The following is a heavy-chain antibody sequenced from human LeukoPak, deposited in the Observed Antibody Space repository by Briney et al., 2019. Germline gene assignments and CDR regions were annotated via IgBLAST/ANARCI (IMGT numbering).Heavy chain of an antibody. D-gene: IGHD4-17*01. CDR2: IKQDGSEK. Sequence: GGSLRLSCAASGFTVSSNYMSWVRQAPGKGLEWVANIKQDGSEKYYVDSVKGRFTISRDNAKNSLYLQMNSLRAEDTAVYYCAGFYGAKDAFDIWGQGTMVTVSS. CDR1: GFTVSSNY. CDR3: AGFYGAKDAFDI. V-gene: IGHV3-7*01. J-gene: IGHJ3*02.